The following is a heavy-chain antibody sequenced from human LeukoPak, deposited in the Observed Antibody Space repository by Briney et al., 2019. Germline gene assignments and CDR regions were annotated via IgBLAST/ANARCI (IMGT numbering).Heavy chain of an antibody. V-gene: IGHV3-9*01. CDR3: AKGPYSSSSATYFDY. J-gene: IGHJ4*02. CDR1: RFTFDDYA. D-gene: IGHD6-6*01. CDR2: ISWNSGSI. Sequence: GGSLRLSCAASRFTFDDYAMHWVRQAPGKGLEWVSGISWNSGSIGYADSVKGRFTISRDNTKNSLYLQMNSLRPEDTALYYCAKGPYSSSSATYFDYWGQGTLVTVSS.